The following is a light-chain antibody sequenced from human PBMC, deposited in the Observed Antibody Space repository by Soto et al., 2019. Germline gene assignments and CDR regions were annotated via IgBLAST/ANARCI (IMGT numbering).Light chain of an antibody. Sequence: QSALPQPASVSGSPGQSIIISCTGTSSDVGGYSYVSWYQQHPGKAPKLMIYDVSNRPSGVSNRFSGSKSGNTASLTISGLQAEDEAHYYCSSFTSSSTVVFGGGTKLTVL. CDR2: DVS. CDR3: SSFTSSSTVV. CDR1: SSDVGGYSY. J-gene: IGLJ2*01. V-gene: IGLV2-14*01.